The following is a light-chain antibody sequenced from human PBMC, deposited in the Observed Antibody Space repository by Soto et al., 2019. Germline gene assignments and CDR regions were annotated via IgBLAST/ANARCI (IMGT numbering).Light chain of an antibody. CDR2: AAS. Sequence: DLQMTPSPPSLSASVAPTVTITCRESQTISSYLNSYQQKPGKAPKLLIYAASTLQSGVPSRFSGSGSATEFTLTISSLQPDDFATYYCQQYSNYWTFGQGTKVDIK. CDR3: QQYSNYWT. J-gene: IGKJ1*01. CDR1: QTISSY. V-gene: IGKV1-39*01.